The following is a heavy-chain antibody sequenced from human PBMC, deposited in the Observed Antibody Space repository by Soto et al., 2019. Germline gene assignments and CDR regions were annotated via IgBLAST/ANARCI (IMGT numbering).Heavy chain of an antibody. J-gene: IGHJ4*02. CDR2: INSDGSST. D-gene: IGHD6-19*01. CDR1: GFTFSSYW. Sequence: EVQLVESGGGLVQPGGSLRLSCAASGFTFSSYWMHWVRQAPGKGLVWVSRINSDGSSTSYADSVKGRFTISRDNAKNTLYLQMNSLRAEDTAVYYCARAEEQWLAHRVLYYFDYWGQGTLVTVSS. V-gene: IGHV3-74*01. CDR3: ARAEEQWLAHRVLYYFDY.